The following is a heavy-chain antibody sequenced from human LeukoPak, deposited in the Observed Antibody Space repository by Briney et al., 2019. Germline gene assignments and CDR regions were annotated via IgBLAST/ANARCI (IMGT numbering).Heavy chain of an antibody. V-gene: IGHV4-59*01. CDR3: ARGGHYGSGNDFRFDP. D-gene: IGHD3-10*01. CDR1: GGSISSYY. Sequence: SETLSLTCTVSGGSISSYYWSWIRQPPGKGLEWIGYIYYSGSTNYNPSLKSRVTISVDTSKNQLSLKLSSVTPADTAVYYCARGGHYGSGNDFRFDPWGQGTLVTVSS. CDR2: IYYSGST. J-gene: IGHJ5*02.